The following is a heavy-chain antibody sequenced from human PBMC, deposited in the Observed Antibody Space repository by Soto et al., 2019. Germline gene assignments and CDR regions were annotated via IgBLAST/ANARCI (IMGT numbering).Heavy chain of an antibody. D-gene: IGHD6-19*01. Sequence: GGSLRLSCAASGFTFSSYWMSWVRQAPGKGLEWVANIKQDGSEKYYVDSVKGRFTISRDNAKNSLYLQMNSLRAEDTAVYYCARSSIAVAGTPGFFDYWGQGTLVTVSS. J-gene: IGHJ4*02. CDR2: IKQDGSEK. CDR1: GFTFSSYW. CDR3: ARSSIAVAGTPGFFDY. V-gene: IGHV3-7*05.